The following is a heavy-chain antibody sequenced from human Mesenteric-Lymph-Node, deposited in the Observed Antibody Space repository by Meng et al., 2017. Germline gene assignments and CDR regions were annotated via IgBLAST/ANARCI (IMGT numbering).Heavy chain of an antibody. V-gene: IGHV3-30*04. CDR1: GFTFSSYA. J-gene: IGHJ3*01. Sequence: GESLKISCAASGFTFSSYAMHWVRQAPGKGLEWVAVISYDGSNKYYADSVKGRFTISRDNSKNTLYLQMNSLRAEDTAVYYCARDIPGGASAFDVWGQGTMVTVSS. D-gene: IGHD4-17*01. CDR2: ISYDGSNK. CDR3: ARDIPGGASAFDV.